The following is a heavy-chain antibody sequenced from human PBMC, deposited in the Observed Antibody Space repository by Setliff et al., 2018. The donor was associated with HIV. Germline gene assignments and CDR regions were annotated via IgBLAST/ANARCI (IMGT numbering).Heavy chain of an antibody. Sequence: SLKISCAASGFTFSTYWMSWVRQAPGKGLEWVANINQDGREKYYVDSVKGRFTISRDNAQNSLYLQMNSLRGEDTAVYYCAGSRGYFVKADWGQGTLVTVSS. CDR2: INQDGREK. CDR3: AGSRGYFVKAD. J-gene: IGHJ4*02. V-gene: IGHV3-7*01. CDR1: GFTFSTYW. D-gene: IGHD3-22*01.